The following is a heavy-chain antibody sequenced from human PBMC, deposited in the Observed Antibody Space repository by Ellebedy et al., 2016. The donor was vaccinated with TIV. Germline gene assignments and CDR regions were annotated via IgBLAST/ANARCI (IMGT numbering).Heavy chain of an antibody. CDR3: ARDPRVWEAAAGTDNY. J-gene: IGHJ4*02. V-gene: IGHV3-21*01. D-gene: IGHD6-13*01. CDR1: GFTFSSYS. Sequence: GGSLRLSXAASGFTFSSYSMNWVRQAPGKGLEWVSSISSSSSYIYYADSVKGRFTISRDNAKNSLYLQMNSLRAEDTAVYYCARDPRVWEAAAGTDNYWGQGTLVTVSS. CDR2: ISSSSSYI.